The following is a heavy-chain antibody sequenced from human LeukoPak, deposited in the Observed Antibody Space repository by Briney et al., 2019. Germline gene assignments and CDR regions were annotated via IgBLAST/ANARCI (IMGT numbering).Heavy chain of an antibody. J-gene: IGHJ4*02. CDR3: ARVPVYYYDSSGYYDL. Sequence: ASVKVSCKASGGTFGSYAISWVRQAPGQGLEWMGGIIPIFGTANYAQKFQGRVTITADESTSTAYMELSSLRSEDTAVYYCARVPVYYYDSSGYYDLWGQGTLVTVSS. D-gene: IGHD3-22*01. CDR2: IIPIFGTA. CDR1: GGTFGSYA. V-gene: IGHV1-69*13.